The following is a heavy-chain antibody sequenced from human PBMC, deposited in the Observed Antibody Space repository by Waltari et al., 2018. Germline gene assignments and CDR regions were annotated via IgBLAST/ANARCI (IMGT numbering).Heavy chain of an antibody. Sequence: QVQLVQSGAEVKKPGSSVKVSCKASGGTFSSYAISWVRQAPGQGLEWRGGIIPICGTANYAQKVQGRGTSTADESTGTGWMELSRVRAGDTAVYYWAGEEGLYCGGGSCYSGQTLLDPWGQGTLVAVS. CDR3: AGEEGLYCGGGSCYSGQTLLDP. J-gene: IGHJ5*02. D-gene: IGHD2-15*01. V-gene: IGHV1-69*01. CDR2: IIPICGTA. CDR1: GGTFSSYA.